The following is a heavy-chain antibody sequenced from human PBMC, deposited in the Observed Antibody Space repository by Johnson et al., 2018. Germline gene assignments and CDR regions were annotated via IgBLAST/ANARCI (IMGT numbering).Heavy chain of an antibody. V-gene: IGHV3-30*18. D-gene: IGHD3-22*01. CDR3: AKEGIGGHYYDASGYLLYFDY. CDR1: GFTFSNFA. CDR2: ISSDGDNQ. Sequence: QVQLVQSGGGVVQPGRSLGLSCAASGFTFSNFAMHWVRRAPGKGLEWVALISSDGDNQYYTDSVKGRFPISRDISKNTLFLKMNSLGVEDTAVYDCAKEGIGGHYYDASGYLLYFDYWGQGALVTVSS. J-gene: IGHJ4*02.